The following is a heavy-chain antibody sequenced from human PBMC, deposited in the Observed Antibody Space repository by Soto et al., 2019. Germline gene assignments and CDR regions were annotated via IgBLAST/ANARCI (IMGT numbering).Heavy chain of an antibody. CDR2: INHSGST. J-gene: IGHJ2*01. D-gene: IGHD3-3*01. Sequence: SETMSLTCAVYGGSFSGYYWSWIRQPPGKGLEWIGEINHSGSTNYNPSLKSRVTISVDTSKNQFSLKLSSVTAADTAVYYCARGWTYYDFWSGYYRNWYFDLWGRGTLVTVSS. CDR1: GGSFSGYY. V-gene: IGHV4-34*01. CDR3: ARGWTYYDFWSGYYRNWYFDL.